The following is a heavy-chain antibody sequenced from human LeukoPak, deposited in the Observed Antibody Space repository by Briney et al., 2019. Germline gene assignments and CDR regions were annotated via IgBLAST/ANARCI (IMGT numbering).Heavy chain of an antibody. CDR3: ARELPKFQYYFDY. CDR2: IWYDGNNK. J-gene: IGHJ4*02. Sequence: GRSLRLSCAAPGFTFSSYAMHWVRQAPGKGLEWVAVIWYDGNNKYYVDSVKGRFTISRDNSKNTLYLQMNSLRAEDTAVYYCARELPKFQYYFDYWGQGTLVTVSS. V-gene: IGHV3-33*01. CDR1: GFTFSSYA. D-gene: IGHD5-18*01.